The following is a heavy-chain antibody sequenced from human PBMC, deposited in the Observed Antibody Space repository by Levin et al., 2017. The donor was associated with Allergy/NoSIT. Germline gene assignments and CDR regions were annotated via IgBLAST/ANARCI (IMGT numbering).Heavy chain of an antibody. CDR1: GFTFSNAW. CDR2: IKSKTDGGTT. J-gene: IGHJ4*02. CDR3: TTDTNYYDSSGYYYVGGY. Sequence: GESLKISCAASGFTFSNAWMSWVRQAPGKGLEWVGRIKSKTDGGTTDYAAPVKGRFTISRDDSKNTLYLQMNSLKTEDTAVYYCTTDTNYYDSSGYYYVGGYWGQGTLVTVSS. V-gene: IGHV3-15*01. D-gene: IGHD3-22*01.